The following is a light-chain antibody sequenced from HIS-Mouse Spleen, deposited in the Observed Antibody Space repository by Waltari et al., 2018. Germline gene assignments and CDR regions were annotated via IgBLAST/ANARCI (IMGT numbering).Light chain of an antibody. CDR2: EVS. CDR3: SSYAGSNNLV. V-gene: IGLV2-8*01. J-gene: IGLJ2*01. Sequence: QSALTQPPSASGSPGQSVTISCTGTSSDVGGYNYVSWYQQHPGKAPKLMFYEVSKRPSGGPDRFSGSKSGNTASLTVSGLQAEDEADYYCSSYAGSNNLVFGGGTKLTVL. CDR1: SSDVGGYNY.